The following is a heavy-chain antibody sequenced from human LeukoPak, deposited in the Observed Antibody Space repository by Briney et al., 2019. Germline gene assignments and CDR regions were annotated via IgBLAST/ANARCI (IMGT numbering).Heavy chain of an antibody. V-gene: IGHV1-8*01. CDR1: GYTFTSYD. Sequence: GASVKVSCKASGYTFTSYDINWVRQATGQGLEWMGWMNPNSGNTGYAQKFQGRVTMTRNTSISTAYMELSSLRSEDTAVYYCARESVDSSSWYNYYYYYGMDVWGQGTTVTVSS. D-gene: IGHD6-13*01. CDR2: MNPNSGNT. J-gene: IGHJ6*02. CDR3: ARESVDSSSWYNYYYYYGMDV.